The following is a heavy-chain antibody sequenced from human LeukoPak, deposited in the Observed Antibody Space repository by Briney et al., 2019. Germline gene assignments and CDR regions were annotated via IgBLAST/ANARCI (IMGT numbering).Heavy chain of an antibody. CDR1: GFTFSSYA. J-gene: IGHJ4*02. V-gene: IGHV3-23*01. CDR3: ANGGSYYFDY. Sequence: EGSLRLSCAAPGFTFSSYAMSWVRQAPGKGLEWVSAISGSGGSTYYADSVKGRFTISRDNSKNTLYLQMNSLRAEDTAVYYCANGGSYYFDYWGQGTLVTVSS. CDR2: ISGSGGST. D-gene: IGHD1-26*01.